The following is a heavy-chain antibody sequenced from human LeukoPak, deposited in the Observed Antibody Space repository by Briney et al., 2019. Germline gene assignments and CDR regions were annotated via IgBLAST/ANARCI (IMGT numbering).Heavy chain of an antibody. J-gene: IGHJ4*02. CDR1: GSTFSSYA. V-gene: IGHV3-23*01. D-gene: IGHD6-13*01. CDR3: AKDSSSSVEIDY. Sequence: GGSLRLSCAASGSTFSSYAMSWVRQAPGKGLEWVSAISGSGGSTYYADSVKGRFTISRDNSKNTLYLQMNSLRAEDTAVYYCAKDSSSSVEIDYWGQGTLVTVSS. CDR2: ISGSGGST.